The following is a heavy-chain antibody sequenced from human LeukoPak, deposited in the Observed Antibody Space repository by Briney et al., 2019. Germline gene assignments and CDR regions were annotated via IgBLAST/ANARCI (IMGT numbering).Heavy chain of an antibody. V-gene: IGHV3-23*01. CDR2: ISGSGGST. J-gene: IGHJ5*02. CDR1: GFTFSSYA. CDR3: AKTERFDP. Sequence: GGSLRLSCAASGFTFSSYAMSWVRQAPGKGLEWVSTISGSGGSTSYADSVKGQFTISRDNSKNTLYLQMNSLRAEDTALYYCAKTERFDPWGQGTLVTVSS.